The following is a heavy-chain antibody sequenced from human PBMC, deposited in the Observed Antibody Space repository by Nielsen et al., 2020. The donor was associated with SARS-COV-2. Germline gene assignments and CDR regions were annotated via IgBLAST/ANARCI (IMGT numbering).Heavy chain of an antibody. V-gene: IGHV4-30-4*01. CDR3: ARSAAGATIPDY. CDR2: IYYSGST. J-gene: IGHJ4*02. Sequence: SETLSLTCTVSGGSTSSGDYYWSWIRQPPGKGLEWIGYIYYSGSTYYNPSLKSRVTISVDTSKNQFSLKLSSVTAADTAVYYCARSAAGATIPDYWGQGTLVTVSS. D-gene: IGHD1-26*01. CDR1: GGSTSSGDYY.